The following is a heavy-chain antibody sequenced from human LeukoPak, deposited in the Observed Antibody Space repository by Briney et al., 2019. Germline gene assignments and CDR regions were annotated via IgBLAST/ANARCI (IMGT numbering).Heavy chain of an antibody. J-gene: IGHJ5*02. V-gene: IGHV1-69*02. CDR3: AIVVPAGGFDP. D-gene: IGHD2-2*01. CDR1: GGTFSSYT. Sequence: SVKVSCKASGGTFSSYTISWVRQAPGQGLEWMGRIIPIPGIANYAQKFQGRVTITADKSTSTAYMELSSLRSEDTAVYYCAIVVPAGGFDPWGQGTLVTVSS. CDR2: IIPIPGIA.